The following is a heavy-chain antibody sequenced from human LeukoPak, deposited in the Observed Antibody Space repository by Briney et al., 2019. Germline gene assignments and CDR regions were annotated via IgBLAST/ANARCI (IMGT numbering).Heavy chain of an antibody. D-gene: IGHD6-13*01. J-gene: IGHJ4*02. CDR2: VSAYNGNT. CDR3: ARVLAAADGGDYFDY. CDR1: GYTFTSYG. Sequence: ASVKVSCKASGYTFTSYGISWVRQAPGQGLEWMGWVSAYNGNTNYAQKLQGRVTMTTDTSTSTAYMELRSLRSDDTAVYYCARVLAAADGGDYFDYWGQGPLVTVSS. V-gene: IGHV1-18*01.